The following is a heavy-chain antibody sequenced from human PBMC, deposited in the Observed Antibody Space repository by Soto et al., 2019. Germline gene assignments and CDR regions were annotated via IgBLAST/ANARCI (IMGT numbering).Heavy chain of an antibody. D-gene: IGHD6-6*01. CDR3: ARSGIAARPPYYYYMDG. J-gene: IGHJ6*03. CDR2: IYPGDSDT. CDR1: GYSFTSYW. Sequence: PGESLKISCKGSGYSFTSYWIGWVRQMPGKGLEWMGIIYPGDSDTRYSPSFQGQVTISADKSISTAYLQWSSLKASDTAMYYCARSGIAARPPYYYYMDGWGKGTTVTVSS. V-gene: IGHV5-51*01.